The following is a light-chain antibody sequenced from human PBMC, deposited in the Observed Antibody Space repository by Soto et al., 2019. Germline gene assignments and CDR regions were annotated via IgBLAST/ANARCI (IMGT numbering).Light chain of an antibody. CDR2: EVS. CDR1: SSDVGGYNY. J-gene: IGLJ1*01. CDR3: SSYAGSNTDYV. Sequence: QSALTQPPSASGSPGQSVTISCTGTSSDVGGYNYVSWYQQHPGKVPELMIYEVSKRPSGVPDRFSGSKSGNTASLTVSGLQAEDEADYYCSSYAGSNTDYVFGTGTKVTVL. V-gene: IGLV2-8*01.